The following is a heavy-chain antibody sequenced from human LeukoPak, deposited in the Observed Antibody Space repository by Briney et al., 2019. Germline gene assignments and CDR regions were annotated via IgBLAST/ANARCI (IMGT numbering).Heavy chain of an antibody. V-gene: IGHV4-59*01. CDR3: ARASQYSYGYNVN. Sequence: SETLSLTCSGSGGSIRSYYWTWIRQPPGKGLEWIGYIYYSGNTNYNPSLKSRVTISVDTSKNQFSLKLSSVSAADTAVYYCARASQYSYGYNVNWGQGTLVTVSS. J-gene: IGHJ4*02. CDR1: GGSIRSYY. CDR2: IYYSGNT. D-gene: IGHD5-18*01.